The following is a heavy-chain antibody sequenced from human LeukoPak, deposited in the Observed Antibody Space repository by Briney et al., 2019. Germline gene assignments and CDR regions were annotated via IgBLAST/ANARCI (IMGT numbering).Heavy chain of an antibody. D-gene: IGHD6-19*01. CDR1: GFTFSSYW. CDR3: ARVGSGWYNYYFDY. CDR2: IKQDGSEK. J-gene: IGHJ4*02. Sequence: GGSLRLSCAASGFTFSSYWMSWVRQAPGKGLEWVANIKQDGSEKYYVDSVKGRFTISRDNAKNSLYLQMNSLRAEDTAVYYCARVGSGWYNYYFDYWGQGTLVTVSS. V-gene: IGHV3-7*01.